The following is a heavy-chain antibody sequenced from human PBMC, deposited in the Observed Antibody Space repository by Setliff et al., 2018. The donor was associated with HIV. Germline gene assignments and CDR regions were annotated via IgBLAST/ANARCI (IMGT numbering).Heavy chain of an antibody. CDR3: VKKYQDIWGGQTDV. Sequence: LSLPCTVSGVSLFTSDYYWGWVRQPPGKGLQWIGSVYYSGNTYYNPSLKRRLVMSVDTSKSQLSLRLSAVTAADTAVYYCVKKYQDIWGGQTDVWGKGTTVTVSS. V-gene: IGHV4-39*01. J-gene: IGHJ6*04. D-gene: IGHD3-3*01. CDR1: GVSLFTSDYY. CDR2: VYYSGNT.